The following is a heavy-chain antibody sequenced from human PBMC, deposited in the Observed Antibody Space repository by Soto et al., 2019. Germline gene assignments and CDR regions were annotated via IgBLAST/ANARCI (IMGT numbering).Heavy chain of an antibody. Sequence: SETLSLTCAVYGGSFSGYYWSWIRQPPGKGLEWIGEINHSGSTNYNPSLKSRVTISVDTSKNQFSLKLSSVTAADTAVYYCARVPIYYYMDVWGKGTTVTVSS. CDR2: INHSGST. CDR1: GGSFSGYY. V-gene: IGHV4-34*01. J-gene: IGHJ6*03. CDR3: ARVPIYYYMDV.